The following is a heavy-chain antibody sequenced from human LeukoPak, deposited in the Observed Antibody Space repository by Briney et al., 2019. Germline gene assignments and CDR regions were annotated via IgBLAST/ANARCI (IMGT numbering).Heavy chain of an antibody. CDR1: GGSFSGYY. CDR3: ARISGSLDAFDI. D-gene: IGHD6-19*01. CDR2: INHSGST. V-gene: IGHV4-34*01. Sequence: SETLCLTCAVYGGSFSGYYWSWIRQPPGKGLEWIGEINHSGSTNYNPSLKSRVTISVDTSKNQFSLKLSSVTAADTAVYYCARISGSLDAFDIWGQGTMVTVSS. J-gene: IGHJ3*02.